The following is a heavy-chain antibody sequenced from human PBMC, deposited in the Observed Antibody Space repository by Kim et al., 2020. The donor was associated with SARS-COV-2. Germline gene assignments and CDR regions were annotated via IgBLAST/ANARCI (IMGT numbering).Heavy chain of an antibody. Sequence: SETLSLTCTVSGGSISSSSYYWGWIRQPPGKGLEWIGSIYYSGSTYYNPSLKSRVTISVDTSKNQFSLKLSSVTAADTAVYYCARDLIWFGELFHWYFDLWGRGTLVTVSS. CDR2: IYYSGST. CDR1: GGSISSSSYY. CDR3: ARDLIWFGELFHWYFDL. D-gene: IGHD3-10*01. V-gene: IGHV4-39*07. J-gene: IGHJ2*01.